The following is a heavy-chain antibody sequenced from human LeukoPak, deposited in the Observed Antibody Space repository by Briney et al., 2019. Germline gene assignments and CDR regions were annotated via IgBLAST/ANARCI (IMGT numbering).Heavy chain of an antibody. Sequence: PGGSLRLSCAASGFTFSSYWMHWVRQALGKGLVWVSRINSDGSSTSYADSVKGRFTISRDNAKNTLYLQMNSLRAEDTAVYYCARDSFDWLLSGDNYFDYWGQGTLVTVSS. CDR1: GFTFSSYW. J-gene: IGHJ4*02. CDR3: ARDSFDWLLSGDNYFDY. V-gene: IGHV3-74*01. D-gene: IGHD3-9*01. CDR2: INSDGSST.